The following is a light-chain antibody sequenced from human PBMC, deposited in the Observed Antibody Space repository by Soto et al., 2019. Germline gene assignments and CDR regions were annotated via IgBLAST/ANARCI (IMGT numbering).Light chain of an antibody. Sequence: DIVMTQSPLSLPVTPGEPASISCRSSQSLLHSNGYNYLDWYLQKPGQSPQLLIYLGSNRASGDPDRFSGSGSGTDFTLKISRVEAEDVGVYYCMQALQQYTFGQGTKLEIK. CDR2: LGS. J-gene: IGKJ2*01. CDR1: QSLLHSNGYNY. CDR3: MQALQQYT. V-gene: IGKV2-28*01.